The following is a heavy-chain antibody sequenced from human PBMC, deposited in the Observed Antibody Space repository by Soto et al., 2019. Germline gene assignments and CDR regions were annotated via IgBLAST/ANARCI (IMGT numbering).Heavy chain of an antibody. Sequence: SETLSLTCTVSGGSISSYYWSWIRQPPGKGLEWIGYIYYTGTTDYNPSLNSRVTISLDTSKNQFSLRLSSVTAADTAVYYCASHIPYSYYMDVWGKGTTVTVSS. D-gene: IGHD2-2*02. CDR1: GGSISSYY. CDR2: IYYTGTT. CDR3: ASHIPYSYYMDV. J-gene: IGHJ6*03. V-gene: IGHV4-59*01.